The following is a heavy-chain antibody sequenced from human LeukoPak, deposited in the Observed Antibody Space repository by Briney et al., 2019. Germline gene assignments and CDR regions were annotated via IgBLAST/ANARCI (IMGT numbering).Heavy chain of an antibody. CDR1: GLTFSSYG. CDR2: ISSSSSYI. Sequence: GGSLRLSCAASGLTFSSYGMHWVRQAPGKGLEWVSSISSSSSYIYYADSVKGRFTISRDNAKNSLYLQMNSLRAEDTAVYYCARGGDCSSTSCYYYYYYYMDVWGKGTTVTVSS. D-gene: IGHD2-2*01. CDR3: ARGGDCSSTSCYYYYYYYMDV. V-gene: IGHV3-21*01. J-gene: IGHJ6*03.